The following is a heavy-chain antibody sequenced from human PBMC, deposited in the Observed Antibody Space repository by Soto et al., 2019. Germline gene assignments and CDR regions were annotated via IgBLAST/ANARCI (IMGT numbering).Heavy chain of an antibody. CDR1: RFSLTTSGMG. J-gene: IGHJ4*02. CDR3: AQRLVAPRPSRY. CDR2: IYWNDDK. D-gene: IGHD6-6*01. V-gene: IGHV2-5*01. Sequence: SGPPLPNPPQTLPLPCTFPRFSLTTSGMGVGGIRRPPREAPVGLALIYWNDDKRYSTSLKSSLTITTDTSTNHVVLTKTDMDPVDTGAYYYAQRLVAPRPSRYWGQGTLVTVSS.